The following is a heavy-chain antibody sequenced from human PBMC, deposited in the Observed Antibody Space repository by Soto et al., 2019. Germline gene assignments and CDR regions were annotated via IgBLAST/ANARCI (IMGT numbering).Heavy chain of an antibody. CDR3: ARNYYGSGSYLTPYGMDV. V-gene: IGHV4-59*01. CDR2: IYYSGST. J-gene: IGHJ6*02. D-gene: IGHD3-10*01. CDR1: GGSISSYY. Sequence: PSETLSLTCTVSGGSISSYYWSWIRQPPGKGLEWIGYIYYSGSTNYNPSLKSRVTISVDTSKHQFSLKLSSVTAADTAVYYCARNYYGSGSYLTPYGMDVWGQGTTVTVSS.